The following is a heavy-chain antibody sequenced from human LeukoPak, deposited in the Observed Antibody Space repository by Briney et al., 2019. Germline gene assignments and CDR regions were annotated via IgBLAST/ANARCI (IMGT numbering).Heavy chain of an antibody. CDR1: GGSISSYY. D-gene: IGHD2-2*01. Sequence: SETLSLTCTVSGGSISSYYWSWIRQPPGKGLEWIGYIYYSGSTNYNPSLKSRVTISVDTSKNQFSLKLSSVTAADTAVYYCAAEYCSSTSCQFSGAFDIWGQGTMVTVCS. J-gene: IGHJ3*02. CDR2: IYYSGST. V-gene: IGHV4-59*01. CDR3: AAEYCSSTSCQFSGAFDI.